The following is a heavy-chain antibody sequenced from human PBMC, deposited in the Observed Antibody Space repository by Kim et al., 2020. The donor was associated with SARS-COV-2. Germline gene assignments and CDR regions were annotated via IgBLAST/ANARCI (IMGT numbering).Heavy chain of an antibody. Sequence: GGSLRLSCAASGFTFSSCAIHWVRQAPGKGLECVAVISYDGSNKNYADSVKGRFTISRDNSKNTRYLQMNSLRAEDTALYYCASDPWSRRRGLTYSYYGMDVWGQGTTVTVSS. CDR3: ASDPWSRRRGLTYSYYGMDV. CDR1: GFTFSSCA. CDR2: ISYDGSNK. V-gene: IGHV3-30-3*01. J-gene: IGHJ6*02. D-gene: IGHD3-10*01.